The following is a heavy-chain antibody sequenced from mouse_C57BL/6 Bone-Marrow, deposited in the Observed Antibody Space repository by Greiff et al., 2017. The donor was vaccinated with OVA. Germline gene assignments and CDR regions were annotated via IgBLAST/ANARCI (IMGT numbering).Heavy chain of an antibody. D-gene: IGHD2-3*01. Sequence: VKLQESGAELVKPGASVKLSCKASGYTFTSYWMHWVKQRPGRGLEWIGRIDPNSGGTKYNEKFKSKATLTVDKPSSTAYMQLSSLTSEDSAVYYCARRDGYFLYAMDYWGQGTSVTVSS. J-gene: IGHJ4*01. CDR1: GYTFTSYW. CDR3: ARRDGYFLYAMDY. V-gene: IGHV1-72*01. CDR2: IDPNSGGT.